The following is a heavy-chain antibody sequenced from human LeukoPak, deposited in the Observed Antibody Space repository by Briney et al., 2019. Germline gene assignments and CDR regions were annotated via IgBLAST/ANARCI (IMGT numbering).Heavy chain of an antibody. CDR1: GFTFSSYS. Sequence: GGSLRLSCAASGFTFSSYSMNWVRQAPGKGLEWVSYISSSSTICYADSVKGRFTISRDNAKNSLYLQMNSLRAEDTAVYYCARGSGWCMDVWGKGTTVTVSS. J-gene: IGHJ6*03. CDR3: ARGSGWCMDV. D-gene: IGHD6-19*01. CDR2: ISSSSTI. V-gene: IGHV3-48*04.